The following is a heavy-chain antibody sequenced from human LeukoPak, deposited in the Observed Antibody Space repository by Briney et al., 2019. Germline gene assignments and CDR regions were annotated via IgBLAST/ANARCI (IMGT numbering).Heavy chain of an antibody. D-gene: IGHD3-10*01. CDR3: AKDASELLWFWESLHFDY. CDR1: GFTFSSYG. Sequence: AGSLRLSCAASGFTFSSYGMHWIRQAPGKGLEWVAVISYDGSNKYYADSVKGRFTISRDNSKNTLYLQMNSLRAEDTGVYYCAKDASELLWFWESLHFDYWGQGTVVTVSS. J-gene: IGHJ4*02. V-gene: IGHV3-30*18. CDR2: ISYDGSNK.